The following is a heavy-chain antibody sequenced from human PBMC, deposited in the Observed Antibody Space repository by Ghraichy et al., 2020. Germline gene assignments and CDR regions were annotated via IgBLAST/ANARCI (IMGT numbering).Heavy chain of an antibody. D-gene: IGHD3-9*01. CDR2: IYYSGST. J-gene: IGHJ3*02. CDR3: ARADDVLRYFDWKKADAFDI. V-gene: IGHV4-59*08. CDR1: GGSISSYY. Sequence: SETLSLTCTVSGGSISSYYWSWIRQPPGKGLEWIGYIYYSGSTNYNPSLKSRVTISVDTSKNQFSLKLSSVTAADTAVYYCARADDVLRYFDWKKADAFDIWGQGTMVTVSS.